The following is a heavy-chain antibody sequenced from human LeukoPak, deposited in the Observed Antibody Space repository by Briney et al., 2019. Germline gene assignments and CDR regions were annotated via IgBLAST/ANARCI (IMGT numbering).Heavy chain of an antibody. D-gene: IGHD3-10*01. CDR3: ARTMVRGVNGYFDY. V-gene: IGHV1-69*04. CDR1: GGTFSSYA. Sequence: GASVKVSCTASGGTFSSYAISWVREAPGQGLEWMGSIIPIRDRANLSQKFESRVTIIAKKFTSTAFMELISLRSEDTAVYYCARTMVRGVNGYFDYWGQGTLVTVSS. CDR2: IIPIRDRA. J-gene: IGHJ4*02.